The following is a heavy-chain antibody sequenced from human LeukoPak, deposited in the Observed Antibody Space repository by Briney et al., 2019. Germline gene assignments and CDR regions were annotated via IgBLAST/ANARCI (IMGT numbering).Heavy chain of an antibody. D-gene: IGHD4-23*01. CDR2: IYYSGST. V-gene: IGHV4-31*03. CDR1: GGSISSGGYY. J-gene: IGHJ3*02. CDR3: ANYGGNFNAFDI. Sequence: SETLSLTCTVSGGSISSGGYYWSWIRQHPGKGLEWIGYIYYSGSTYYNPSLKSRVTISVDTSKNQFSLKLSSVTAADTAVYYCANYGGNFNAFDIWGQGTMVIVSS.